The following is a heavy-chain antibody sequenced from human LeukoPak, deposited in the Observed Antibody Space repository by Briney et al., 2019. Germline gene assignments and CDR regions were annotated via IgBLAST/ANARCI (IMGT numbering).Heavy chain of an antibody. CDR3: ARGGFIAARIYYFDY. CDR1: GYTFTSYY. V-gene: IGHV1-46*01. CDR2: INPSGGST. J-gene: IGHJ4*02. D-gene: IGHD6-6*01. Sequence: ASVKVSCKASGYTFTSYYMHWVRQAPEQGLEWMGIINPSGGSTSYAQKFQGRVTMTRDMSTSTVYMELSSLRSEDTAVYYCARGGFIAARIYYFDYWGQGTLVTVSS.